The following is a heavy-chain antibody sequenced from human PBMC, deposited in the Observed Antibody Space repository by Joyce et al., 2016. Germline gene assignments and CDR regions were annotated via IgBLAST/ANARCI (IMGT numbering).Heavy chain of an antibody. CDR1: GSTFSSSS. CDR3: ARGGISYYYAMDV. D-gene: IGHD3-16*01. J-gene: IGHJ6*02. V-gene: IGHV3-21*01. Sequence: QLVESGGGVVKAGGPLRLSCEASGSTFSSSSMSWFRQAPGKGLEWVAAISATSYYIFHAETVRGRFTVSRDNAKKTLYLQMNSLRAEDSAVFYCARGGISYYYAMDVWGQGTTVTVSS. CDR2: ISATSYYI.